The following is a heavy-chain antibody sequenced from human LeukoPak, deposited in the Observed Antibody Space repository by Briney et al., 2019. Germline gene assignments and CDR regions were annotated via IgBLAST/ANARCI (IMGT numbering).Heavy chain of an antibody. J-gene: IGHJ6*03. CDR2: ISSSSSTI. V-gene: IGHV3-48*01. D-gene: IGHD2-2*01. CDR1: GFTFSSYS. CDR3: AREGVPAVPGPGRLYYYMDV. Sequence: GGSLRLSCAASGFTFSSYSMNWVRQAPGKGLEWVSYISSSSSTIYYADSVKGRFTISRDNAKNSLYLQMNSLRAEDTAVYYCAREGVPAVPGPGRLYYYMDVWGKGTTVTVSS.